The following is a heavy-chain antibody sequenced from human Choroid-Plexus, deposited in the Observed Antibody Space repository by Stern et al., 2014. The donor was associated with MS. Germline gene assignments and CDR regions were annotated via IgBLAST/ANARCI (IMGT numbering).Heavy chain of an antibody. CDR3: AKDRQYLTYFFDH. J-gene: IGHJ5*02. V-gene: IGHV3-30*18. CDR1: GFTFGSCA. D-gene: IGHD2/OR15-2a*01. CDR2: VSYDGSNK. Sequence: QVQLVESGGGVVQPGRPLRLSCVASGFTFGSCAMHWVRQAPGKGLEWVAGVSYDGSNKYYADSVKGRFTISRDNSQNPLYMQMSSLRPEDTAVYYWAKDRQYLTYFFDHWGQGSLVTVSS.